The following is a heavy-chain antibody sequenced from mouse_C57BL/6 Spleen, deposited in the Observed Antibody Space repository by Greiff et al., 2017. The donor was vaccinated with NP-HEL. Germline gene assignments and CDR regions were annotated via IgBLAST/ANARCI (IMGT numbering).Heavy chain of an antibody. CDR1: GYTFTSYT. Sequence: QVQLQQSGAELARPGASVKMSCKASGYTFTSYTMHWVKQRPGQGLEWIGYINPSSGYTKYNQKFKDKATLTADKSSSTAYMQLSSLTSEDSAVYYCARTDYGTSWYFDVWGTGTTVTVSS. V-gene: IGHV1-4*01. J-gene: IGHJ1*03. CDR3: ARTDYGTSWYFDV. D-gene: IGHD1-1*01. CDR2: INPSSGYT.